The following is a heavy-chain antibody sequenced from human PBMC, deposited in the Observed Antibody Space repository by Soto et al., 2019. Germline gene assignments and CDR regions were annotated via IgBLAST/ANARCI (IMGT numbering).Heavy chain of an antibody. CDR2: INAGNGNT. Sequence: QVQLVQSGAEVKKPGASVKVSCKASGYTFTSYAMHWVRQAPGQRLEWMGWINAGNGNTKYSQKFQGRVNITRDTSASTAYMELSSLIYEDTAVYYCAIDLYQTYCSSTICLHYYYYRDVWGKGTTVTVSS. D-gene: IGHD2-2*01. CDR3: AIDLYQTYCSSTICLHYYYYRDV. V-gene: IGHV1-3*01. CDR1: GYTFTSYA. J-gene: IGHJ6*03.